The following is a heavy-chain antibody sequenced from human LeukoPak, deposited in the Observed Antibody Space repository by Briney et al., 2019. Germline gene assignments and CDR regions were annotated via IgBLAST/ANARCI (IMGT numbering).Heavy chain of an antibody. Sequence: GGSLRLSCAASGFTFSNYGMSWVRQAPGKGLEWVSAISGSGGSTNYADSVKGRFTISRDNSKNTLYLQMNSLRAEDTAVYYCAKDPFIAAAGTGYYYMDVWGKGTTVTVSS. CDR2: ISGSGGST. CDR3: AKDPFIAAAGTGYYYMDV. J-gene: IGHJ6*03. CDR1: GFTFSNYG. V-gene: IGHV3-23*01. D-gene: IGHD6-13*01.